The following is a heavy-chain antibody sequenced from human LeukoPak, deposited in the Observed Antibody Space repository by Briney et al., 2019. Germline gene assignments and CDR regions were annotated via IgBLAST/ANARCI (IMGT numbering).Heavy chain of an antibody. CDR3: TRPLQDYYDSSGYYYAFDI. D-gene: IGHD3-22*01. CDR2: IRSKANSYAT. V-gene: IGHV3-73*01. CDR1: GFTFSGSA. J-gene: IGHJ3*02. Sequence: GGSLRLSCAASGFTFSGSAMHWVRQASGKGLEWVGRIRSKANSYATAYAASVKGRFTISRDDSKNTAYLQMNSLKTEDTAVYYCTRPLQDYYDSSGYYYAFDIWGQGTIVTVSS.